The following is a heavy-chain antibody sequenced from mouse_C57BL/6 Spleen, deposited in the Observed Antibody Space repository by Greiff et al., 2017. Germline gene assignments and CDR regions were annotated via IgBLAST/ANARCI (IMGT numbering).Heavy chain of an antibody. CDR2: INPNNGGT. Sequence: EVKLQQSGPELVKPGASVKISCKASGYTFTDYYMNWVKQSHGKSLEWIGDINPNNGGTSYNQKFKGKATLTVDKSSSTAYMELRSLTSEDSAVYYCARGIYYGYDDYAMDYWGQGTSVTVSS. V-gene: IGHV1-26*01. CDR3: ARGIYYGYDDYAMDY. D-gene: IGHD2-2*01. CDR1: GYTFTDYY. J-gene: IGHJ4*01.